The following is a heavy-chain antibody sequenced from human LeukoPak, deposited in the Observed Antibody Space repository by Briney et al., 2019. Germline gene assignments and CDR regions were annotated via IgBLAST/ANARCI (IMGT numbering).Heavy chain of an antibody. CDR3: ARKDGDY. CDR1: GASITSFH. CDR2: IYTSGST. V-gene: IGHV4-4*07. J-gene: IGHJ4*02. D-gene: IGHD6-6*01. Sequence: PSETLSLTCAVSGASITSFHWTWFRQPAGRGLGWIGLIYTSGSTLYNPSLQSRVAMSVDVTKNQLSLKLSYVTAADAATYYCARKDGDYWGQGTLVTVSS.